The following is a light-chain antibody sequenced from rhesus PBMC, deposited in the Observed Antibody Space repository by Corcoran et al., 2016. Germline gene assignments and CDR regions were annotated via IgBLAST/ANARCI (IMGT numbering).Light chain of an antibody. CDR2: EVS. Sequence: QAALTQPRSVSGSPGQPVTISCTGTSSDIATYNYVSWYQQYPDTAPKLLISEVSKRPAGVSDRFSGTKSGNTASLTISWLRAGDEADYYCSSYAGSDTYSFGGGTRLTVL. V-gene: IGLV2-32*02. J-gene: IGLJ1*01. CDR1: SSDIATYNY. CDR3: SSYAGSDTYS.